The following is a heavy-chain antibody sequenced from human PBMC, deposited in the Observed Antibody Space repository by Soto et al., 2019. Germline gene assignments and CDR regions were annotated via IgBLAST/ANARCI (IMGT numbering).Heavy chain of an antibody. CDR1: GGPISSSSYY. V-gene: IGHV4-39*01. Sequence: PSETLSLTCTVSGGPISSSSYYWGWIRQPPGKGLEWIGSIYYSGSTYYNPSLKSRVTISVDTSKNQFSLKLSSVTAADTAVYYCVRSLGWLQYSWFDPWGQGTLVTVSS. CDR2: IYYSGST. J-gene: IGHJ5*02. CDR3: VRSLGWLQYSWFDP. D-gene: IGHD3-16*01.